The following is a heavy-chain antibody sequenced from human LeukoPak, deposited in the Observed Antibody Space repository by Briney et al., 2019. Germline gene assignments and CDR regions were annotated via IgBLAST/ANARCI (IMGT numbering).Heavy chain of an antibody. Sequence: GASVKVSCKASGYTFTGYYLHWVRQAPGQGLEWMGWINPNSGGTNYAQRFQGRISMTRDTSISTAYMELNRLGSDDTAVYYCATSHYWGQGTLVTVSS. CDR3: ATSHY. CDR1: GYTFTGYY. V-gene: IGHV1-2*02. D-gene: IGHD3-9*01. CDR2: INPNSGGT. J-gene: IGHJ4*02.